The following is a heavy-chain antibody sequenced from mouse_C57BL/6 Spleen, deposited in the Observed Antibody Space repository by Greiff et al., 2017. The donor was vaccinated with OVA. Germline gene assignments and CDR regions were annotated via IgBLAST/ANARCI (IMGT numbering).Heavy chain of an antibody. J-gene: IGHJ2*01. CDR1: GYTFTSYW. CDR3: ARSYDYDLDYFDY. V-gene: IGHV1-7*01. D-gene: IGHD2-4*01. Sequence: VQLQQSGAELAKPGASVTLSCKASGYTFTSYWMHWVKQRPGQGLEWIGYINPSSGYTKYNQKFKDKATLTADKSSSTAYMQLSSLTYEDSAVYYCARSYDYDLDYFDYWGQGTTLTVSS. CDR2: INPSSGYT.